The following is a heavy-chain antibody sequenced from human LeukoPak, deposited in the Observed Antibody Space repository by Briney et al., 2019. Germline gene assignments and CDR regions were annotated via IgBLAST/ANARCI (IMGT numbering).Heavy chain of an antibody. V-gene: IGHV3-13*01. CDR2: IGTAGDT. Sequence: GGSLRLSCAASGFTFSSYDMHWVRQATGKGLEWVSAIGTAGDTYYPGSVKGRFTISRENAKNSLYLQMNGLRAEDTAVYYCARGGRNYYDSSGYYYYYGMDVWGQGTTVTVSS. J-gene: IGHJ6*02. CDR1: GFTFSSYD. CDR3: ARGGRNYYDSSGYYYYYGMDV. D-gene: IGHD3-22*01.